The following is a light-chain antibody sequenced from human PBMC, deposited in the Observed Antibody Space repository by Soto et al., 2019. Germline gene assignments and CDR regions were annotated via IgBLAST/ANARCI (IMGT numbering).Light chain of an antibody. CDR2: EVS. J-gene: IGLJ1*01. CDR3: SSYTSSSTLVYV. CDR1: SSDVGGYNY. Sequence: QSVLTQPASVSGSPGQSITISCTGTSSDVGGYNYVSWYQHHPGKAPKLMIFEVSNRPSGVSNRFSGSKSGNTAPLTISGLQAEDEADHYCSSYTSSSTLVYVFGTGTKVTVL. V-gene: IGLV2-14*01.